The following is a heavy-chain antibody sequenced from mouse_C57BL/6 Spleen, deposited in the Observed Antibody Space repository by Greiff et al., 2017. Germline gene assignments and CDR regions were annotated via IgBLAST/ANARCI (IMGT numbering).Heavy chain of an antibody. V-gene: IGHV5-9*01. CDR2: ISGGGGNT. D-gene: IGHD1-1*01. Sequence: EVNVVESGGGLVKPGGSLKLSCAASGFTFSSYTMSWVRQTPEKRLEWVATISGGGGNTYYPDSVKGRFTISRDNAKNTLYLQMSSLRSEDTALYYCARQTSTVVADWYFDVWGTGTTVTVSS. CDR1: GFTFSSYT. J-gene: IGHJ1*03. CDR3: ARQTSTVVADWYFDV.